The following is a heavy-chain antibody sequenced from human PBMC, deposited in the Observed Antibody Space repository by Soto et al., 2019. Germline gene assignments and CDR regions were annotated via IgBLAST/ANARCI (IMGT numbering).Heavy chain of an antibody. CDR2: ISFDGGNK. CDR3: ARGTTTSAFSAMDV. V-gene: IGHV3-30-3*01. CDR1: GFTFSYHA. D-gene: IGHD1-1*01. Sequence: QVQLVEXGGGVVQXXXSLRLSCAASGFTFSYHALNWVRQAPGKGLEWVAVISFDGGNKYNAESVKGRFTIXXXXXXXXXXXXMNSLRAEDTAMYFCARGTTTSAFSAMDVWGQXTTVTVSS. J-gene: IGHJ6*02.